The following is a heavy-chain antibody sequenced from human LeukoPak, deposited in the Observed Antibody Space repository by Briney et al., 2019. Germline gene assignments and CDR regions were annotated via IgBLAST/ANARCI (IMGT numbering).Heavy chain of an antibody. CDR2: IYYSGYT. V-gene: IGHV4-59*01. CDR1: GASISNYY. CDR3: ARDPGDLGTDY. Sequence: SETLSLTCIVSGASISNYYWSWIRQAPGKGLEWIGYIYYSGYTSYNPSLKSRVTISVDTSKNQFSLRLSSVTAADTAVYYCARDPGDLGTDYRGQGTLVTVSS. J-gene: IGHJ4*02. D-gene: IGHD3-10*01.